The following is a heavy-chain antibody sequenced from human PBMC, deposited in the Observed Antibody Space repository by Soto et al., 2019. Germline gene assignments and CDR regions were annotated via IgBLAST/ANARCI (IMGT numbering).Heavy chain of an antibody. V-gene: IGHV4-61*01. Sequence: SETLSLTCTVSGGSVSSGSYYWSWIRQPPGKGLEWTGYIYYSGSTNYNPSLKSRVTISVDTSKNQFSLKLSSVTAADTAVYYCARDTGYCSGGSCYSDGSYNWFDPWGQGTLVTVSS. J-gene: IGHJ5*02. CDR3: ARDTGYCSGGSCYSDGSYNWFDP. D-gene: IGHD2-15*01. CDR1: GGSVSSGSYY. CDR2: IYYSGST.